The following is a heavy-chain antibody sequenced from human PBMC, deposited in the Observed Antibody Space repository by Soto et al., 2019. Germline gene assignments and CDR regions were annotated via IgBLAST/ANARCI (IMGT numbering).Heavy chain of an antibody. J-gene: IGHJ4*02. Sequence: PGGSLRLSCTASGFTFSHHWMHWVRQAPGKGLVWVSGINNDGSVTYYADSVKGRFTISRDNSKNSLWLHMNSLRAEDTAVYYCAAGFDYYGSGSYYVFNYWGQGTLVTVSS. V-gene: IGHV3-74*01. D-gene: IGHD3-10*01. CDR1: GFTFSHHW. CDR3: AAGFDYYGSGSYYVFNY. CDR2: INNDGSVT.